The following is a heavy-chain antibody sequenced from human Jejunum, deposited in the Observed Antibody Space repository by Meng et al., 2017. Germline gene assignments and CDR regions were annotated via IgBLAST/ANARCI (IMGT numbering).Heavy chain of an antibody. Sequence: GGSLRLSCQGFGYTFTSHCIAWVRQMPGKGLEWMGIIYPPDSDIRYSPSFQGQVTISVEKSISTAYLQWTSLKASDTAIYYCARSDPGLLARTFDFWGQGTLVTVSS. J-gene: IGHJ4*02. CDR1: GYTFTSHC. CDR3: ARSDPGLLARTFDF. D-gene: IGHD2-8*02. CDR2: IYPPDSDI. V-gene: IGHV5-51*01.